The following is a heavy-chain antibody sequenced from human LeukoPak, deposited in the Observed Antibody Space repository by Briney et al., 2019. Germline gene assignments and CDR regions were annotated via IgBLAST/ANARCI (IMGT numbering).Heavy chain of an antibody. J-gene: IGHJ4*02. CDR1: GGSISSYY. V-gene: IGHV4-59*01. Sequence: SETLSLTCTVSGGSISSYYWSWIRQPPGKGLEWIGYIYYSGSTNHNPSLKSRVTISVDTSKNQFSLKLSSLTAADTAVYYCARTARYYYGSETYYFFDYWGQGTLVTVSS. CDR2: IYYSGST. CDR3: ARTARYYYGSETYYFFDY. D-gene: IGHD3-10*01.